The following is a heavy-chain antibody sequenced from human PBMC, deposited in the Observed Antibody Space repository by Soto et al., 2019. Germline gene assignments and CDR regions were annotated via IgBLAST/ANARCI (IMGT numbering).Heavy chain of an antibody. D-gene: IGHD3-10*01. J-gene: IGHJ3*02. CDR2: INRDGSKK. CDR3: ARDVSPGSSTLYLDAFDI. Sequence: EVQLEESGGDLVQPGGSLRLSCAASGFTLSAYWMTWVRQAPGKGLEWVANINRDGSKKSYLDSVRGRFTISRDNVGNSMSLQLDSLREDIMTLYYCARDVSPGSSTLYLDAFDIWGQGTMVTVS. V-gene: IGHV3-7*03. CDR1: GFTLSAYW.